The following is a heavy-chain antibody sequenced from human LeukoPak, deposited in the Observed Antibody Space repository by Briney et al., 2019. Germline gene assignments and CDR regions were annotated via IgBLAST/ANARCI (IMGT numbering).Heavy chain of an antibody. CDR1: GFTFDEYD. CDR3: ARGASRDYYDSSGYYPDY. Sequence: GGSLRLSCAASGFTFDEYDISWVRQAPGKGLEWVSGINWNGGSTGYADSVKGRFTISRDNAKNSLYLQMNSLRAEDTAVYYCARGASRDYYDSSGYYPDYWGQGTLVTVSS. D-gene: IGHD3-22*01. J-gene: IGHJ4*02. V-gene: IGHV3-20*04. CDR2: INWNGGST.